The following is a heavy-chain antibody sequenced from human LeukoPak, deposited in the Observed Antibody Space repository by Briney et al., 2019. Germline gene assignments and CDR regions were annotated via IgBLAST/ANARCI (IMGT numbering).Heavy chain of an antibody. D-gene: IGHD6-13*01. CDR3: ARDAGSSWSVGASDI. CDR1: GYTFTGYY. CDR2: INPNSGGT. Sequence: ASVKVSCKASGYTFTGYYMHWVRQAPGQGLEWMGWINPNSGGTNYAQKFQGRVTMTRDTSVSTAYMELSRLRSDDTAVYYCARDAGSSWSVGASDIWGQGTMVAVSS. V-gene: IGHV1-2*02. J-gene: IGHJ3*02.